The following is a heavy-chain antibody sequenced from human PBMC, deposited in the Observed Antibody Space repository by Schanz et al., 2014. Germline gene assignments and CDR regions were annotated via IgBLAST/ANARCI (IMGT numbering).Heavy chain of an antibody. Sequence: VQSVHSGTEVQKLGASVKVSCQTSGYTFTAYGINWVRQAPGQGLEWIGWISAQTGDTRYAQKMQGRVTMTRDVSSTTAFLELRSLRYDDTAVYYCARDPNTSAWLPYFDTWGQGTLXTVSS. V-gene: IGHV1-18*01. D-gene: IGHD6-19*01. J-gene: IGHJ4*02. CDR3: ARDPNTSAWLPYFDT. CDR1: GYTFTAYG. CDR2: ISAQTGDT.